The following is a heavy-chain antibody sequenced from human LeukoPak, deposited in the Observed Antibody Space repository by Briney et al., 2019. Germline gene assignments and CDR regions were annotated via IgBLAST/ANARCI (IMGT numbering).Heavy chain of an antibody. CDR1: GFTFSSYW. Sequence: PGGSLRLSCAASGFTFSSYWMHWVRQAPGKGLVWVSRINSDGSSTSYADSVKGRFTISRDNSKNTLYLQMNSLRAEDTAVYYCAKETMDTAMVKRGYYYYYGMDVWGQGTTVTVSS. CDR3: AKETMDTAMVKRGYYYYYGMDV. V-gene: IGHV3-74*01. D-gene: IGHD5-18*01. CDR2: INSDGSST. J-gene: IGHJ6*02.